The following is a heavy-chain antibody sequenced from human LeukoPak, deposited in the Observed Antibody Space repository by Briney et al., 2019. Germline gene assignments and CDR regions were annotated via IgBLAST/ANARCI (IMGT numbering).Heavy chain of an antibody. Sequence: ASVNVSFKGSGYTFTEYYMHWVGQARGQGGEGMGWINPNSGGTNYAQKFQGRVTMTRDTSISTAYMELSRLRSDDTAVYYCATALGGSGWYSSWFDPWGQGTLVTVSS. CDR2: INPNSGGT. D-gene: IGHD6-19*01. J-gene: IGHJ5*02. CDR3: ATALGGSGWYSSWFDP. V-gene: IGHV1-2*02. CDR1: GYTFTEYY.